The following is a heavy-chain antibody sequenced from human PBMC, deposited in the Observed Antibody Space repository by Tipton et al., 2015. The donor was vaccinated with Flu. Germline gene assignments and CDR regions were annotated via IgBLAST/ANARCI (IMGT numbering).Heavy chain of an antibody. D-gene: IGHD6-19*01. J-gene: IGHJ6*02. CDR1: GFAFTSHG. CDR2: ISHDGDNK. Sequence: QVQLVQSGGGVVQPGRSLRLSCAASGFAFTSHGMHWVRQAPGKGLEWVAGISHDGDNKYYAGSVRGRCTISRDKSKNTVYLQMHSLRTEDTAVYYCAKDLAGMYYFYGMDVWGQGTTVTVSS. V-gene: IGHV3-30*18. CDR3: AKDLAGMYYFYGMDV.